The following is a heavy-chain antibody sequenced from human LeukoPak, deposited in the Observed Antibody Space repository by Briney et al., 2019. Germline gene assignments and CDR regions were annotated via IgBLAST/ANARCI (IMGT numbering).Heavy chain of an antibody. Sequence: KPSETLSLTCTVSGGSISSHYWRWIRQPPRKGLEWIGYIYYSGSTNYKRSLESRVILSVNTSENQFSLKLSSVTAAGTAVYYCAIEGGHYYSMDVWGEGSTVTVSS. J-gene: IGHJ6*03. D-gene: IGHD3-16*01. V-gene: IGHV4-59*11. CDR3: AIEGGHYYSMDV. CDR2: IYYSGST. CDR1: GGSISSHY.